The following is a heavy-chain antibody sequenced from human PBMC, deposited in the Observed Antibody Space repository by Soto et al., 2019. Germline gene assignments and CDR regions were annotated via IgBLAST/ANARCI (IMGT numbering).Heavy chain of an antibody. CDR2: ISSSSSTI. CDR3: ARVNYDYIWGSYREYYYYYMDV. D-gene: IGHD3-16*02. CDR1: GFTFSSYS. J-gene: IGHJ6*03. Sequence: EVQLVESGGGLVQPGGSLRLSCAASGFTFSSYSMNWVRQAPGKGLEWVSYISSSSSTIYYADSVKGRFTISRDNAKNSLYLQMNSLRAEDTAVYYCARVNYDYIWGSYREYYYYYMDVWGKGTTVTVSS. V-gene: IGHV3-48*01.